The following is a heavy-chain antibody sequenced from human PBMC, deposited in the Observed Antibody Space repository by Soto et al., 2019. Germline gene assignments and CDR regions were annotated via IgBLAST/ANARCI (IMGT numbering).Heavy chain of an antibody. D-gene: IGHD3-10*01. V-gene: IGHV3-23*01. J-gene: IGHJ4*02. CDR3: AKATLYYGSGGFDH. Sequence: GGSLRLSCAASGFTFSSYAMNWVRQAPGKGLEWVSVISGSGISTYYADSVKGRFTISRDNSKNTLYLQMNSLRAEDTALYYCAKATLYYGSGGFDHWGQGTLVTVSS. CDR1: GFTFSSYA. CDR2: ISGSGIST.